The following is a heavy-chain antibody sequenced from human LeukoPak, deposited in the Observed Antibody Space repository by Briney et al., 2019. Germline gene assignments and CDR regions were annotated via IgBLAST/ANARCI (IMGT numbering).Heavy chain of an antibody. Sequence: PGGSLRLSCAASGFTFSSYSMNWVRQAPGKGLEWVSSISSSSSYIYYADSVKGRFTISRDNAKNSLYLQMNSLRAEDTAVYYCARGAGRDGYEDFDYWGHGTLVTVSS. V-gene: IGHV3-21*01. CDR1: GFTFSSYS. CDR2: ISSSSSYI. CDR3: ARGAGRDGYEDFDY. J-gene: IGHJ4*01. D-gene: IGHD5-24*01.